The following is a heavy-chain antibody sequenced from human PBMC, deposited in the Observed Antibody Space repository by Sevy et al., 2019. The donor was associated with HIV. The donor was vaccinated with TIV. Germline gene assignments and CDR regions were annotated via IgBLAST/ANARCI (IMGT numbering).Heavy chain of an antibody. CDR3: ATAPGYYDSAPFDY. CDR1: GFTFNNAW. D-gene: IGHD3-22*01. CDR2: IKSNIDGETT. V-gene: IGHV3-15*01. Sequence: GGSLRLSCAVSGFTFNNAWMNWVRQAPGTGLQWVGLIKSNIDGETTDYAAPVKGRFTISGDDSKNTLYLQMNNLKIEDTAVYYCATAPGYYDSAPFDYWGPGTLVTVSS. J-gene: IGHJ4*02.